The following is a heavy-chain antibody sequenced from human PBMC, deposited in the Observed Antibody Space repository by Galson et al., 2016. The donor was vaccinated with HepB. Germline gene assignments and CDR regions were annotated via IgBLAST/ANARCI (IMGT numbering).Heavy chain of an antibody. CDR1: GASITVGSLF. CDR2: MHFSGTT. Sequence: SETLSLTCTVSGASITVGSLFWGWIRQSPEKGLEWIGTMHFSGTTHYNPSLKSRLSMSVDTSKNQFSLNLTSVTASDTALYYCARHRFCVGGAACFLPPARDFWGQGIPVTVSS. D-gene: IGHD2-8*02. J-gene: IGHJ4*02. V-gene: IGHV4-39*01. CDR3: ARHRFCVGGAACFLPPARDF.